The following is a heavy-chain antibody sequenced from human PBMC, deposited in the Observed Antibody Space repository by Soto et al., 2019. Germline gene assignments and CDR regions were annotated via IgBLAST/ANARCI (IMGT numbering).Heavy chain of an antibody. J-gene: IGHJ6*03. CDR3: ARVKRVGYCSGGSCLYYYMDV. CDR1: GGSFSGYY. D-gene: IGHD2-15*01. CDR2: INHSGST. V-gene: IGHV4-34*01. Sequence: SETLSLTCAVYGGSFSGYYWSWIRQPPGKGLEWIGEINHSGSTNYNPSLKSRVTISVDTSKNQFSLKLSSVTAADTAVYYCARVKRVGYCSGGSCLYYYMDVWGKGTTVTVSS.